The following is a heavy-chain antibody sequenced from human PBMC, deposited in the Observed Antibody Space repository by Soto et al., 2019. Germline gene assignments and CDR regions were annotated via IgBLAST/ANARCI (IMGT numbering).Heavy chain of an antibody. D-gene: IGHD3-22*01. CDR3: ARTSGYYYVSPSAYFDY. CDR2: IIPIFGTA. J-gene: IGHJ4*02. Sequence: QVQLVQSGAEVKKPGSSVKVSCKASGGTFSSYAISWVRQAPGQGLEWIGGIIPIFGTANYAQKFQGRVTITADESTSTAYMELSSLRSEDTAVYYCARTSGYYYVSPSAYFDYWGQGTLVTVSS. V-gene: IGHV1-69*01. CDR1: GGTFSSYA.